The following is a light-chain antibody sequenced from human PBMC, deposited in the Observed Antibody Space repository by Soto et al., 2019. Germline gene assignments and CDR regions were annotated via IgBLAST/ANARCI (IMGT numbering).Light chain of an antibody. CDR2: EVS. J-gene: IGLJ1*01. Sequence: QPALTQPASVSGSPGQSITISCTGTSSDAGNYKYVSWYQQHPGKAPKLMIYEVSNRPSGVSNRFSGSKSGNTASLTISGLQAEDETDYYCFSYTSSGTYVFGTGTKVTVL. V-gene: IGLV2-14*01. CDR1: SSDAGNYKY. CDR3: FSYTSSGTYV.